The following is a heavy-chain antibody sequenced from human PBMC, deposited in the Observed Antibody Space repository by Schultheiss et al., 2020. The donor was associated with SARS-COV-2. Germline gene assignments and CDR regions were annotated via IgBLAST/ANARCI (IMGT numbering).Heavy chain of an antibody. CDR3: AREFNYYGSGSYVGFDY. J-gene: IGHJ4*02. Sequence: SETLSLTCAVSGGSISSSNWWSWVRQPPGKGLEWIGEIYHSGSTYYNPSLKSRVTISLDTSKNQFSLRVSSVTAADTAVYYCAREFNYYGSGSYVGFDYWGQGTLVTVSS. D-gene: IGHD3-10*01. CDR1: GGSISSSNW. CDR2: IYHSGST. V-gene: IGHV4-4*02.